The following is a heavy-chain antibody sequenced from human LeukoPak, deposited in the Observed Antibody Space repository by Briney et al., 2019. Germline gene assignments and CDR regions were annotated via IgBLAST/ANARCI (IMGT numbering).Heavy chain of an antibody. J-gene: IGHJ4*02. V-gene: IGHV4-59*08. D-gene: IGHD3-3*01. Sequence: SETLSLTCTVSGGSISSYYWSRIRQPPGKGLEWIGYIYYSGSTNYNPSLKSRVTISVDTSKNQFSLKLSSVTAADTAVYYCARQTYYDFWSGYFDYWGQGTLVTVSS. CDR3: ARQTYYDFWSGYFDY. CDR1: GGSISSYY. CDR2: IYYSGST.